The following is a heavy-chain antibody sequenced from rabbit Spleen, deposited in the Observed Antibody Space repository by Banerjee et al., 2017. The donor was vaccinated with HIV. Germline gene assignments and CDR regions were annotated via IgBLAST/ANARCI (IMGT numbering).Heavy chain of an antibody. J-gene: IGHJ4*01. CDR3: ARDLAGAVGWNFDL. Sequence: EQLEESGGDLVKPGASLTLTCTASGFSFSSGYVMSWVRQAPGKGLEWIASINSFTGRPVYASWAKGRFTISKASWTTVTLQMISLTDADTARYFCARDLAGAVGWNFDLWGPGTLVTVS. CDR2: INSFTGRP. V-gene: IGHV1S45*01. D-gene: IGHD4-1*01. CDR1: GFSFSSGYV.